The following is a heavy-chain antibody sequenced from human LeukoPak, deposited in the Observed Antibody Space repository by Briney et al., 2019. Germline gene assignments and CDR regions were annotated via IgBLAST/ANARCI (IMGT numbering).Heavy chain of an antibody. Sequence: SVKVSCKASGGTFSSYAISWVRRAPGQGLEWMGGIIPIFATVNYARKFQGRVTITADESTSTAYMELSSLRSEDTAVYYCARGRVWEYSSSWYFDYWGQGTQVTVPS. D-gene: IGHD6-13*01. J-gene: IGHJ4*02. CDR3: ARGRVWEYSSSWYFDY. CDR2: IIPIFATV. V-gene: IGHV1-69*01. CDR1: GGTFSSYA.